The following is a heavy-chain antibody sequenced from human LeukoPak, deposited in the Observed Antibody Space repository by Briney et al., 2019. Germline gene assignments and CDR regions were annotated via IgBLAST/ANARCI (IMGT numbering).Heavy chain of an antibody. V-gene: IGHV3-23*01. CDR1: GFTFSSYA. CDR2: ISGSGGST. Sequence: GGSLRLSCAASGFTFSSYAMSWVRQAPGKGLEWVSAISGSGGSTYYADSVKGRFTISRDNSKNTLYLQMNSLRAEDTAVYYCTTQNYYDSIAFDIWGQGTMVTVSS. CDR3: TTQNYYDSIAFDI. D-gene: IGHD3-22*01. J-gene: IGHJ3*02.